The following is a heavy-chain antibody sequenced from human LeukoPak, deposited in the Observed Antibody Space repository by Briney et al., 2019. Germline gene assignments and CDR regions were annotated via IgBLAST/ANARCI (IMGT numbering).Heavy chain of an antibody. CDR3: ARSPPLLWFGELFRNWFDP. D-gene: IGHD3-10*01. Sequence: ASQTLSLTCTVSGGSISSGSYYWSWIRQPAGKGLEWIGRIYTSGSTNYNPSLKSRVTISVDTSKNQFSLKLSSVTAADTAVYYCARSPPLLWFGELFRNWFDPWGQGTLVTVSS. V-gene: IGHV4-61*02. CDR1: GGSISSGSYY. CDR2: IYTSGST. J-gene: IGHJ5*02.